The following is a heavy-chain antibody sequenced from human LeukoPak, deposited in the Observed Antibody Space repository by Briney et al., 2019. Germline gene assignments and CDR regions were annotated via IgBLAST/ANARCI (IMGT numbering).Heavy chain of an antibody. CDR3: VRVIGAPNYYYYMDV. CDR1: GGSISTYY. Sequence: SETLSLTCGVSGGSISTYYWSWIRQPAGKGLEWIGRIYTSGSTNYNPSLKSRVTMSVDTSKNQFSLKLSSVTAADTAVYFCVRVIGAPNYYYYMDVWGKGTTVTVSS. CDR2: IYTSGST. V-gene: IGHV4-4*07. J-gene: IGHJ6*03. D-gene: IGHD3-22*01.